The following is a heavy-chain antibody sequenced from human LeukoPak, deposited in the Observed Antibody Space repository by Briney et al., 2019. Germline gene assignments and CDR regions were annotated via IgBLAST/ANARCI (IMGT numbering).Heavy chain of an antibody. CDR1: GFTVSSNY. CDR3: AKDRRKLENYYYYMDV. CDR2: IYSGGST. J-gene: IGHJ6*03. V-gene: IGHV3-53*05. D-gene: IGHD1-1*01. Sequence: PGGSLRLSCAASGFTVSSNYMSWVRQAPGKGLEWVSVIYSGGSTYYADSVKGRFTISRDNSKNTLYLQMNSLRAEDTAVYYCAKDRRKLENYYYYMDVWGKGTTVTVSS.